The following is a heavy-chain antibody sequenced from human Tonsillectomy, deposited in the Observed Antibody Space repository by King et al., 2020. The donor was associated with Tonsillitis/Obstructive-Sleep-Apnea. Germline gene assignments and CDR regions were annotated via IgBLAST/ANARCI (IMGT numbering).Heavy chain of an antibody. V-gene: IGHV4-4*07. D-gene: IGHD2-2*01. CDR3: ARAGIGYXXSTXCYRKXKNWFDP. CDR2: IYTSGST. J-gene: IGHJ5*02. Sequence: QLQESGPGLVKPSETLSLTCTVSGGSISSYYWSWIRQPAGKGLEWIGRIYTSGSTNYNPSLKSRVTMSVDTSKNQFSLKLSSVTAADTAVYYCARAGIGYXXSTXCYRKXKNWFDPWGXGTLVTVSS. CDR1: GGSISSYY.